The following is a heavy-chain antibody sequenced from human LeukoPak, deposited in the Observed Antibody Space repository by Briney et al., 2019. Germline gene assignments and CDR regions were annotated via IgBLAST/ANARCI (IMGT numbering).Heavy chain of an antibody. CDR2: INHSGST. V-gene: IGHV4-34*01. D-gene: IGHD6-13*01. J-gene: IGHJ4*02. CDR3: ARGLGGYSSSWYEVRNYYFDY. CDR1: GGSSSGYY. Sequence: SETLSLTCAVYGGSSSGYYWSWIRQPPGKGLEWIGEINHSGSTNYNPSLKSRVTISVDTSKNQFSLKLSSVTAADTAVYYCARGLGGYSSSWYEVRNYYFDYWGQGTLVTVSS.